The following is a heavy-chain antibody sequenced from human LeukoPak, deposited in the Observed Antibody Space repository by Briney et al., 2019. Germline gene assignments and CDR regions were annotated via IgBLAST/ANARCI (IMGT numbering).Heavy chain of an antibody. CDR1: GYTXTSYG. Sequence: VKVSCKASGYTXTSYGISWVRQTPGQGLEWMGWISAYNGNTNYAQKFQGRVTMTRDTSTSTVYMELSSLRSEDTAVYYCARDDGCSSTSCYLEFDYWGQGTLVTVSS. V-gene: IGHV1-18*01. CDR2: ISAYNGNT. CDR3: ARDDGCSSTSCYLEFDY. J-gene: IGHJ4*02. D-gene: IGHD2-2*01.